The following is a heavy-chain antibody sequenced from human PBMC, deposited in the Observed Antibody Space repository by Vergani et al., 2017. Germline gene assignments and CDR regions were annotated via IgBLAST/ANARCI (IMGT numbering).Heavy chain of an antibody. Sequence: EVQLVESGGGIVKPGGSLRLSCVASGFSFRNAWMNWVRRTPGKGREWVGRIKSTFDRGTTDYAAAVKGRYTISRDDSKNTLFLQMNGLKTEDIGVYYCTTDPRYCGDGSCYWLRDHHYYGMDVWGQGTTVTVSS. V-gene: IGHV3-15*07. CDR1: GFSFRNAW. D-gene: IGHD2-21*01. CDR2: IKSTFDRGTT. CDR3: TTDPRYCGDGSCYWLRDHHYYGMDV. J-gene: IGHJ6*02.